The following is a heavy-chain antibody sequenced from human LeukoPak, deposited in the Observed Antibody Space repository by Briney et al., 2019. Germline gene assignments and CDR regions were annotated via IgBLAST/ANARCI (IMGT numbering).Heavy chain of an antibody. CDR3: AREDVDITVATSGAFDI. V-gene: IGHV3-74*01. Sequence: GGSLRLSCAASGFTFNRFWMHWVRQAPGKGLVWVSRIISDGSSTNYACSVKGRFTISRDNAKNTLNLQMNSLRAEDTAMYYCAREDVDITVATSGAFDIWGQGTMVTVSS. CDR1: GFTFNRFW. D-gene: IGHD6-19*01. CDR2: IISDGSST. J-gene: IGHJ3*02.